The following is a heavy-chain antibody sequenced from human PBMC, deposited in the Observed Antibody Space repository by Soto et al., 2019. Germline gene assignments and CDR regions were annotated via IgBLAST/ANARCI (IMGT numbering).Heavy chain of an antibody. Sequence: QVQLVQSGAEVKKPGASVKVSCKASGYTFTSYGISWVRQAPGQGLEWMGWISAYNGNTNYAQKLQGRVTMTTDTSTSTAYMELRSLRSDDTAVYYCESGRIDGGKGARWFDPWGQGTLVTVSS. D-gene: IGHD2-15*01. CDR3: ESGRIDGGKGARWFDP. V-gene: IGHV1-18*01. CDR2: ISAYNGNT. J-gene: IGHJ5*02. CDR1: GYTFTSYG.